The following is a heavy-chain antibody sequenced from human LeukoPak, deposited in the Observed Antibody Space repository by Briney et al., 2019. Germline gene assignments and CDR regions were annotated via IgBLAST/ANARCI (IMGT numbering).Heavy chain of an antibody. V-gene: IGHV3-23*01. CDR3: AKDGGGSPFDY. CDR2: ISGSGGST. CDR1: GFTLSSYG. D-gene: IGHD3-16*01. J-gene: IGHJ4*02. Sequence: GGSLRLSCAASGFTLSSYGMNWVRQAPGKGLEWVSGISGSGGSTYYADSVKGRFTISRDNSKNTLYLQMNSLRAEDTAVYYCAKDGGGSPFDYWGQGTLVTVSS.